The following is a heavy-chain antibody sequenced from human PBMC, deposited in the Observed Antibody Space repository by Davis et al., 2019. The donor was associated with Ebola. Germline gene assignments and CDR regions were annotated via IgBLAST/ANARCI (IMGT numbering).Heavy chain of an antibody. D-gene: IGHD3-10*01. V-gene: IGHV4-39*01. CDR2: IYYSGST. CDR1: GGSISSSSYY. CDR3: ARGGVRVRYYYYGMDV. J-gene: IGHJ6*02. Sequence: MPSETLSLTCTVSGGSISSSSYYWGWIRQPPGKGLEWIGSIYYSGSTYYNPSLKSRVTISVDTSKNQFSLKLSSVTAADTAVYYCARGGVRVRYYYYGMDVWGQGTTVTVSS.